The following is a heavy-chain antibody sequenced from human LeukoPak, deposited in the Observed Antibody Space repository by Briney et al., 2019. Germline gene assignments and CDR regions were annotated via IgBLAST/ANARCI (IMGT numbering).Heavy chain of an antibody. CDR3: ARGYDPKGSFDP. J-gene: IGHJ5*02. CDR1: RGSFSGYY. D-gene: IGHD5-12*01. V-gene: IGHV4-34*01. CDR2: INHSGST. Sequence: SSETLSLTCAVYRGSFSGYYWSWIRQPPGKGLEWIGEINHSGSTNYNPSLKSRVTISVDTSKNQFSLKLSSVTAADTAVYYCARGYDPKGSFDPWGQGTLVTVSS.